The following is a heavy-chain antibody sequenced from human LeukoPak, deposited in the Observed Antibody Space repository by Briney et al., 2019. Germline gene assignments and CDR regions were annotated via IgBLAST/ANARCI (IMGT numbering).Heavy chain of an antibody. CDR3: AKYSSSWPRGAFDI. CDR1: GFTFSSYA. CDR2: ISGSGGST. J-gene: IGHJ3*02. D-gene: IGHD6-13*01. Sequence: AGGSLRLSCAASGFTFSSYAMSWVRQAQGKALEWVSAISGSGGSTYYADSVKGRFTISRDNSKNTLYLQMNSLRAEDTAVYYCAKYSSSWPRGAFDIWGQGTMVTVSS. V-gene: IGHV3-23*01.